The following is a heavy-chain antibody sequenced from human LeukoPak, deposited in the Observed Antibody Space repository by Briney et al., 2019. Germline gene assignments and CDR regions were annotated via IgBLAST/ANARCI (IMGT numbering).Heavy chain of an antibody. D-gene: IGHD3-9*01. CDR3: ARSSISYPIDAFDI. CDR1: GYTFTSYG. J-gene: IGHJ3*02. Sequence: ASVKVSCKASGYTFTSYGISWVRQAPGQGLEWMGGIIPIFGTANYAQKFQGRVTITTDESTSTAYMELSSLRSEDTAVYYCARSSISYPIDAFDIWGQGTMVTVSS. V-gene: IGHV1-69*05. CDR2: IIPIFGTA.